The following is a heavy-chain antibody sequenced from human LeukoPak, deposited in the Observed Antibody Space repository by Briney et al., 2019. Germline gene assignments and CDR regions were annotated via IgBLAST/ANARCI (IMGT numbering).Heavy chain of an antibody. J-gene: IGHJ6*03. V-gene: IGHV5-51*01. CDR2: IYPGDSDT. Sequence: GASLKISCKGSGYRLTSYWVGWVRQKPGKGLEWMGIIYPGDSDTRYSPSFQGQVTISADKSISTAYLQWSSLQASDTAMYYCARLSSYYYYYMDVWGKGTTVTVSS. CDR1: GYRLTSYW. CDR3: ARLSSYYYYYMDV.